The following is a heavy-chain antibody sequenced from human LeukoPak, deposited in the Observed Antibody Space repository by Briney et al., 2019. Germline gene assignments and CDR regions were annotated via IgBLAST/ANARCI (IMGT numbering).Heavy chain of an antibody. D-gene: IGHD3-3*02. Sequence: QSGRSLRLSCAASGFTFDDYAMHWVRQAPGKGLEWVSGISWNSGSIGYADSVKGRFTISRDNAKNSLYLQMNSLRAEDTALYYCAKDIEAFSQTLFDYWGQGTLVTVSS. CDR2: ISWNSGSI. J-gene: IGHJ4*02. CDR3: AKDIEAFSQTLFDY. CDR1: GFTFDDYA. V-gene: IGHV3-9*01.